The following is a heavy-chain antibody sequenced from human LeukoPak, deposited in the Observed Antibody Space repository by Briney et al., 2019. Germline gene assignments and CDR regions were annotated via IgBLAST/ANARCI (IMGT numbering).Heavy chain of an antibody. J-gene: IGHJ4*02. CDR1: GFSFSSYA. V-gene: IGHV3-21*01. CDR3: ARGDTSMADLLDY. D-gene: IGHD5-18*01. CDR2: ISSSSSYI. Sequence: PGGSLRLSCAASGFSFSSYAMSWVRQAPGKGLEWVSSISSSSSYIYYADSMKGRFTISRDNAKNSLYLQMNSLRAEDTAVYYCARGDTSMADLLDYWGQGTLVTVSS.